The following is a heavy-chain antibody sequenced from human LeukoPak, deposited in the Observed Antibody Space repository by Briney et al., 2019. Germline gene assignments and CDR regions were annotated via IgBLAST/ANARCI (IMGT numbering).Heavy chain of an antibody. V-gene: IGHV3-30*02. J-gene: IGHJ4*02. Sequence: GGSLRLSCAASGFTFNRRGMHWVRQAPGKGLEWVAFIRYDGGENFYADFAKGRFTISRDNSKNTLSLQLSTLRAEDTALYYCAKDGDDCIDYWGPGTLVTVAS. CDR1: GFTFNRRG. D-gene: IGHD2-21*01. CDR3: AKDGDDCIDY. CDR2: IRYDGGEN.